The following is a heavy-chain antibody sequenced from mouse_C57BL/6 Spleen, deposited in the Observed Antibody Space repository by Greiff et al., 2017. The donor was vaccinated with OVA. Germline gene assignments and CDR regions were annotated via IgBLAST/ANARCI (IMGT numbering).Heavy chain of an antibody. V-gene: IGHV1-72*01. Sequence: QVQLQQPGAELVKPGASVKLSCKASGYTFTSYWMHWVKQRPGRGLAWIGRIDPNSGGTKSTEKFKSTATLPVDNPYRTAYMQLSSLTAEDSAVYYCARMGYDGYYGYAMDYWGQGTSVTVSS. CDR3: ARMGYDGYYGYAMDY. J-gene: IGHJ4*01. D-gene: IGHD2-3*01. CDR2: IDPNSGGT. CDR1: GYTFTSYW.